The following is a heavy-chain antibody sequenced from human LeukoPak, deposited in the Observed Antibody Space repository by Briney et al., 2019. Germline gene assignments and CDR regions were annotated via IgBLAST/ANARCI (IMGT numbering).Heavy chain of an antibody. V-gene: IGHV4-34*01. CDR2: INHSGST. CDR3: ATLDSGLANWFDP. CDR1: GGSFSGYY. Sequence: SETLSLTCAVYGGSFSGYYWSWIRQPPGKGLEWIGEINHSGSTNYNPSLKSRVTISVDTSKSQFSLKLSSVTAADTAVYYCATLDSGLANWFDPWGQGTLVTVSS. J-gene: IGHJ5*02. D-gene: IGHD3-22*01.